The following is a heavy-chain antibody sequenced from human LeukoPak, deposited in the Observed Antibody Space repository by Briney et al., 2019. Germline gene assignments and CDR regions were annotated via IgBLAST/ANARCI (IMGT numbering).Heavy chain of an antibody. J-gene: IGHJ4*02. Sequence: GGSLRLSCAASGFTFSSYAMHWVRQAPGKGLEWVSAISGSGGSTYYADSVKGRFTISRDNSKNTLYLQMNSLRAEDTAVYYCVRDGGVSGYDLLDYWGQGTLVTVSS. D-gene: IGHD5-12*01. CDR2: ISGSGGST. CDR1: GFTFSSYA. CDR3: VRDGGVSGYDLLDY. V-gene: IGHV3-23*01.